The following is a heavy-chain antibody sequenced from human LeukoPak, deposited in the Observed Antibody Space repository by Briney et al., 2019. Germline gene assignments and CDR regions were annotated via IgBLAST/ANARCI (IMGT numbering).Heavy chain of an antibody. D-gene: IGHD3-22*01. Sequence: ASVKVSCKASGYTFTDYYIHWVRQAPGQGLEWMGWINPNSGATNSAQKFQGRVTMTWDTSISTAYLELSRLRFDDTAVYYCARERNDCYGSSGCVGDSYMDVWGKGTTVTVSS. CDR1: GYTFTDYY. CDR2: INPNSGAT. CDR3: ARERNDCYGSSGCVGDSYMDV. V-gene: IGHV1-2*02. J-gene: IGHJ6*03.